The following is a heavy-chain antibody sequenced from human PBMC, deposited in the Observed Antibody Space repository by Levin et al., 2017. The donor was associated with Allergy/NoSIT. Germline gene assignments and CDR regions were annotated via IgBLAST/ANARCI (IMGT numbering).Heavy chain of an antibody. CDR1: GFTFSSYA. D-gene: IGHD3-10*01. CDR3: ASSGGSGAYIYSFYAMDV. CDR2: ISFDGSNK. Sequence: GGSLRLSCAASGFTFSSYAMHWVRQAPGKGLEWVSTISFDGSNKFYGDSVKGRFTISRDNSKGMLSLQMNSLRAEDTAVYYCASSGGSGAYIYSFYAMDVWGQGTTVTVSS. V-gene: IGHV3-33*05. J-gene: IGHJ6*02.